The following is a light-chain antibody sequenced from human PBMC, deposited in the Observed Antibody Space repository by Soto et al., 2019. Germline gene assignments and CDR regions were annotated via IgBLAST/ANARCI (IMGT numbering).Light chain of an antibody. V-gene: IGKV3-15*01. Sequence: VMTQARAMLCVSPGERDTLSCRASQSVSSNLAWYQQKVGQAPRLLIYGASTRATGIPARFSGSGSGTEFTLTISSLQSEDFAVYFCQQYNNWPPVTFGPGTKVDIK. J-gene: IGKJ3*01. CDR2: GAS. CDR3: QQYNNWPPVT. CDR1: QSVSSN.